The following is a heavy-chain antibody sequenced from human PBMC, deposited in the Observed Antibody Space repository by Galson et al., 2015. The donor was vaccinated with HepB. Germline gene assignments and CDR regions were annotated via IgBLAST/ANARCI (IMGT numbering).Heavy chain of an antibody. Sequence: SVKVSCKASGGTFSSYAISWVRQAPGQGLEWMGRSIPILGTANYAQKFQGRVTITADKSTSTAYMEMSSLRSEDTAVYYCATAERGGRSSYYMDVWGKGTTVTVSS. CDR1: GGTFSSYA. CDR2: SIPILGTA. V-gene: IGHV1-69*04. CDR3: ATAERGGRSSYYMDV. D-gene: IGHD1-1*01. J-gene: IGHJ6*03.